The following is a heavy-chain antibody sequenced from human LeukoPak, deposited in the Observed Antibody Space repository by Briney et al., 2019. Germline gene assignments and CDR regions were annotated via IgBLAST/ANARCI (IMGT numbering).Heavy chain of an antibody. CDR1: GFTFSDYY. CDR2: ISSSGSTI. D-gene: IGHD4-17*01. Sequence: PGGSLRLSCAASGFTFSDYYMSWIRQAPGKGLEWVSYISSSGSTIYYADSVKGRFTISRDNAKNSLYLQKNSLRAEDTAVYYCARVTDYGDYRNWFDPWGQGTLVTVSS. CDR3: ARVTDYGDYRNWFDP. V-gene: IGHV3-11*01. J-gene: IGHJ5*02.